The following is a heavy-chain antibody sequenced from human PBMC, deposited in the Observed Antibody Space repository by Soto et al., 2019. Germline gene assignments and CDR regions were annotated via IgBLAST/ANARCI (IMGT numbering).Heavy chain of an antibody. CDR3: AASRGFDSSGYSGYYYGMDV. CDR2: ITWNSDEI. J-gene: IGHJ6*02. V-gene: IGHV3-9*01. D-gene: IGHD3-22*01. Sequence: EVQLVESGGGLVQPGRSLRLSCAASGFTFDDYAMHWVRQRPGRGLEWVSGITWNSDEIGYPDSVKGRFSISRDNAKKSLYRQMNSLRPDDTDLYYCAASRGFDSSGYSGYYYGMDVWGQGTTVTVSS. CDR1: GFTFDDYA.